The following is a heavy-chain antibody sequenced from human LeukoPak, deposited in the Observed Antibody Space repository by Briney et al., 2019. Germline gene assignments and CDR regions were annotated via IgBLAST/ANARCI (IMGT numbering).Heavy chain of an antibody. V-gene: IGHV4-59*11. J-gene: IGHJ4*02. CDR3: ARFSSGCSTSSCYLTY. D-gene: IGHD2-2*01. Sequence: KSSETLSLTCSVSGGSLSSHYWSWIRQPPGKGLELIGHIHDTGSTFYNPSLRGRVTISLDTSINQFSLKLTSMTAADTAVYYCARFSSGCSTSSCYLTYWGQGTLVTVS. CDR2: IHDTGST. CDR1: GGSLSSHY.